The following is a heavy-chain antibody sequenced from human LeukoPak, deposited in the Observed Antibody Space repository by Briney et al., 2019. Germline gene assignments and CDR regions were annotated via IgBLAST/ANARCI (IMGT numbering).Heavy chain of an antibody. CDR3: ARQIAAAGIFYYGMDV. Sequence: SETLSLTCTVSGGSISSNYWSWIRQPPGKGLEWIGYIYYSGSTYYNPSLKSRVTISVDTSKNQFSLKLSSVTAADTAVYYCARQIAAAGIFYYGMDVWGQGTTVTVSS. CDR2: IYYSGST. CDR1: GGSISSNY. D-gene: IGHD6-13*01. J-gene: IGHJ6*02. V-gene: IGHV4-59*06.